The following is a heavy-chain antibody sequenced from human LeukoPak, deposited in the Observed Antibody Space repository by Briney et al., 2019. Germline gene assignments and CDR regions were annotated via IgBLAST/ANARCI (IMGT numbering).Heavy chain of an antibody. V-gene: IGHV3-53*01. J-gene: IGHJ4*02. CDR3: ARGFSEDYGDYFDY. Sequence: GGSLRLFCAASGFTVSSNYMSWVRQAPGKGLEWVSVIYNDGHGGNTYYADSVKGRFTISRDNSKNTLYLQMNSLRADDTAVYYCARGFSEDYGDYFDYWGQGTLVTVSS. CDR1: GFTVSSNY. CDR2: IYNDGHGGNT. D-gene: IGHD4-17*01.